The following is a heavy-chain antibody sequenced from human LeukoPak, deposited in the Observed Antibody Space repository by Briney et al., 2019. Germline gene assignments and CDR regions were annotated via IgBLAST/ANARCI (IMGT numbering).Heavy chain of an antibody. V-gene: IGHV3-30*02. Sequence: GGSLRLSCAASGFTFSSYGMHWVCQAPGKGLEWVAFIRYDGSNKYYADSVKGRFTISRDNSKNTLYLQMNSLRAEDTAVYYCAKGSIVVVPAAPNYWGQGTLVTVSS. J-gene: IGHJ4*02. CDR2: IRYDGSNK. CDR1: GFTFSSYG. CDR3: AKGSIVVVPAAPNY. D-gene: IGHD2-2*01.